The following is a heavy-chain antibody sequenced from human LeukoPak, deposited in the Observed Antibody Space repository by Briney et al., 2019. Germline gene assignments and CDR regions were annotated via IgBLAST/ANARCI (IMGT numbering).Heavy chain of an antibody. D-gene: IGHD2-2*01. CDR1: GXTFSTYS. CDR2: ISSSSTSI. CDR3: ARGTKEGYSSSWFDY. Sequence: PGGSLRLSCAASGXTFSTYSINWVRQAPGMGREWVSYISSSSTSIYYADSVKGRFTISRDNAKNSLYLQMNSLRDEDTAVYYCARGTKEGYSSSWFDYWGQGTLVTVSS. V-gene: IGHV3-48*02. J-gene: IGHJ4*02.